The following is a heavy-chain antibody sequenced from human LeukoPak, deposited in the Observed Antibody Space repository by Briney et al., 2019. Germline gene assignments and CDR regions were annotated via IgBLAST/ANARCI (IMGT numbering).Heavy chain of an antibody. V-gene: IGHV3-21*01. CDR3: ARAYYDILTGFRPVGFAP. D-gene: IGHD3-9*01. CDR2: ISSSTYYI. J-gene: IGHJ5*02. Sequence: GGSLRLSCAASGFTFSGYSMNWVRQAPGKGLEWVSSISSSTYYIFYADSVKGRFTISRDNAKNSLYLQMNSLRAEDTAVYYCARAYYDILTGFRPVGFAPWGQGTLVTVSS. CDR1: GFTFSGYS.